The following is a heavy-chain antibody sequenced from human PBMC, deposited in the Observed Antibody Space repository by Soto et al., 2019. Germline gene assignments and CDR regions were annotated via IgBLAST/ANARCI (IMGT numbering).Heavy chain of an antibody. D-gene: IGHD3-3*01. V-gene: IGHV4-59*01. CDR1: GGSISNYY. Sequence: QVQLQESGPGLVKPSETLSLTCTVSGGSISNYYWSWIRQTPGKGLEWIGDIYYSGRTNYNPSLKSRVTISVDTSKNQFSLKRSSVTAADTAVYYCAREAVRDDFWSGYYSPYYYFYMDVWGKGTTVTVSS. J-gene: IGHJ6*03. CDR3: AREAVRDDFWSGYYSPYYYFYMDV. CDR2: IYYSGRT.